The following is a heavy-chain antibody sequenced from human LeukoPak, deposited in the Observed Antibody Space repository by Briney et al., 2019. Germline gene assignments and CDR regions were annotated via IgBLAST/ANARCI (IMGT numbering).Heavy chain of an antibody. CDR1: GYTFTSYD. CDR3: ARDRGYNPDTFDI. V-gene: IGHV1-8*01. Sequence: ASVKVSCKASGYTFTSYDINWVRQATGQGLEWMGWMNPNSDNTGYAQKFQGRVTMTRNTSISTAYMELSSLRSDDTAVYYCARDRGYNPDTFDIWGQGTMVTVSS. CDR2: MNPNSDNT. D-gene: IGHD5-24*01. J-gene: IGHJ3*02.